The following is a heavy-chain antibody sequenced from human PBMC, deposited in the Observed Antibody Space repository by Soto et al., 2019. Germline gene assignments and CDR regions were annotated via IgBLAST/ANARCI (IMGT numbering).Heavy chain of an antibody. Sequence: GGSLRLSCAASGFTFISYGMHWVRQAPGKGLEWLAVMSYDRRDKYYADSVRGRFTISRDNSKNTVYLQLNSMRVEDTAVYYCAKDGSGSWHERYYFENWGQGTLVTVSS. D-gene: IGHD2-15*01. J-gene: IGHJ4*02. V-gene: IGHV3-30*18. CDR3: AKDGSGSWHERYYFEN. CDR1: GFTFISYG. CDR2: MSYDRRDK.